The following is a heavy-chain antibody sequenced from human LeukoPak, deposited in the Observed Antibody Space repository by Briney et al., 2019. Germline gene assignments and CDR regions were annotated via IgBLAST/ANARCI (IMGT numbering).Heavy chain of an antibody. CDR3: ARDQIGSW. CDR2: ISGSSSHI. Sequence: GGSLRLSCEAAGFTFSDYYLSWIRQAPGKGLEWISYISGSSSHINYADSVKGRFTISRDNAKKSVYLQMDSLRVEDTAVYYCARDQIGSWWGQGTLVIVSS. J-gene: IGHJ4*02. D-gene: IGHD6-13*01. CDR1: GFTFSDYY. V-gene: IGHV3-11*06.